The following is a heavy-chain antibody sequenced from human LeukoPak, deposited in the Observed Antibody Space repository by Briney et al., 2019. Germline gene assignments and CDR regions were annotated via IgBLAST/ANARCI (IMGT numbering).Heavy chain of an antibody. CDR1: GFYFGGHA. V-gene: IGHV3-48*04. D-gene: IGHD2-2*01. Sequence: GGSLRLSCVASGFYFGGHAMHWLRQAPGKGLEWVAYITYGSDTIFYADSVKGRFTVSRDNAKNSLYLQMDSLRAEDTAVYYCARIYCSSISCHFDYWGQGTLVTVSS. J-gene: IGHJ4*02. CDR2: ITYGSDTI. CDR3: ARIYCSSISCHFDY.